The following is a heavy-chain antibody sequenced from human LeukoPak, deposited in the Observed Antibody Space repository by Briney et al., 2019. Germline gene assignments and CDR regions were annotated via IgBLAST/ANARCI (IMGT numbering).Heavy chain of an antibody. CDR2: ISGSGGST. D-gene: IGHD3-16*01. CDR3: AKDPYFIMRYYFDY. Sequence: PGGSLRLSCAASGFTFSSYAMSWVRQAPGKGLEWVSAISGSGGSTYYADSVKGRFTISRDNSKHTLYLQMNSLRAEDTAVYYCAKDPYFIMRYYFDYWGQGTLVTVSS. V-gene: IGHV3-23*01. J-gene: IGHJ4*02. CDR1: GFTFSSYA.